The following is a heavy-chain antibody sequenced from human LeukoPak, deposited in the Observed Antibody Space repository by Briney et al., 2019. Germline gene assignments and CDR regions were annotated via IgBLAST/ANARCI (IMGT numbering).Heavy chain of an antibody. CDR1: GFTFDDYT. Sequence: GGSLRLACAASGFTFDDYTIHWVRQAPGKGLEWVSLISWDGGTTYYADSVKGRFPISRDNSKNSLYLQMNSLRTEDPALYYCAKEGIEVAASDYWGQGTLVTVSS. CDR2: ISWDGGTT. J-gene: IGHJ4*02. V-gene: IGHV3-43*01. D-gene: IGHD6-19*01. CDR3: AKEGIEVAASDY.